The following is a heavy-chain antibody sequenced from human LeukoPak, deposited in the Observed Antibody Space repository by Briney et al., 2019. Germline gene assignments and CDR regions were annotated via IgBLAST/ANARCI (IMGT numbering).Heavy chain of an antibody. CDR1: GGSFSGYY. D-gene: IGHD3-3*01. CDR3: ARRTYYDFWSGPPIFDY. Sequence: SETLSLTCAVYGGSFSGYYWSWIRQPPGKGLVWIGEINHSGSTNYNPSLKSRVTISVDTSKNQFSLKLSSVTAADTAVYYCARRTYYDFWSGPPIFDYWGQGTLVTVSS. CDR2: INHSGST. V-gene: IGHV4-34*01. J-gene: IGHJ4*02.